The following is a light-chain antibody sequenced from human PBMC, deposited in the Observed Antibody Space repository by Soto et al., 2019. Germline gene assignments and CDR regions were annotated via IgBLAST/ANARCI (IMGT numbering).Light chain of an antibody. CDR3: QQYTNWPPT. J-gene: IGKJ5*01. Sequence: EIVMTQSPATLSVSPGERATLSCRASQRVSSNLAWYQQKPGQAPRLLIYGSSTRATGIPARFSGSGSGTEFTLTISSLQSEDFAVYYCQQYTNWPPTFGQGTRLEIK. CDR2: GSS. CDR1: QRVSSN. V-gene: IGKV3-15*01.